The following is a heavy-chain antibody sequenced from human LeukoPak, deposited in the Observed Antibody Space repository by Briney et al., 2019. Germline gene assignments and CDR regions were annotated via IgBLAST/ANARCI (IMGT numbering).Heavy chain of an antibody. D-gene: IGHD5-12*01. CDR3: VGVAWLDYHGMDV. CDR1: GFTFRTYD. V-gene: IGHV3-13*01. Sequence: GGSLRLSRAASGFTFRTYDFHWVRQVKGIGLEWVSGIGTAGDTYYAGSVKGRLTISRENAKNSLYLQMNSLRAGDTAVYYCVGVAWLDYHGMDVWGQGTTVTVSS. CDR2: IGTAGDT. J-gene: IGHJ6*02.